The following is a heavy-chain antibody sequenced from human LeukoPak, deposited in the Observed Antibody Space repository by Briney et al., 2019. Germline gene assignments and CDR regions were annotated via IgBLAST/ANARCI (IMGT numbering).Heavy chain of an antibody. D-gene: IGHD3-10*01. Sequence: PGGSLRLSCAASGFTFSSYAMSWVRQAPGKGLEWVSAISGSGGSTYYADSVKGRFTISRDNAKNSLYLQMNSLRAEDTAVYYCAKELGDILDAFDIWGQGTMVTVSS. V-gene: IGHV3-23*01. CDR3: AKELGDILDAFDI. CDR1: GFTFSSYA. CDR2: ISGSGGST. J-gene: IGHJ3*02.